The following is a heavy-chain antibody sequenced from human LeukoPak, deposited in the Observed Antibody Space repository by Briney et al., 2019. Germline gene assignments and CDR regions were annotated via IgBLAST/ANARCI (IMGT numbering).Heavy chain of an antibody. J-gene: IGHJ5*02. D-gene: IGHD2-2*01. CDR3: ARLQGGYCSSTSCSRVHNWFDP. V-gene: IGHV5-51*01. Sequence: GESLKISCKGSGYSFTTYWIGWVRQMPGKGLEWMGIIYPDDSDTRYSPSFQGQVTISADKSISTAYLQWSSLKASDTAMYYCARLQGGYCSSTSCSRVHNWFDPWGQGTLVTVSS. CDR1: GYSFTTYW. CDR2: IYPDDSDT.